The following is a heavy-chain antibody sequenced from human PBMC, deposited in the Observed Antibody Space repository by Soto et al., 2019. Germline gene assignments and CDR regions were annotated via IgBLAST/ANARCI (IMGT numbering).Heavy chain of an antibody. CDR2: ISYDGSNK. CDR3: AKTGLNSGSYFDY. V-gene: IGHV3-30*18. D-gene: IGHD1-26*01. CDR1: GFTFSSYG. J-gene: IGHJ4*02. Sequence: GGSLRLSCAASGFTFSSYGMHWVRQAPGKGLEWVAVISYDGSNKYYADSVKGRFTISRDNSKNTLYLQMNSLRAEDTAVYYCAKTGLNSGSYFDYWGQGTLVTVSS.